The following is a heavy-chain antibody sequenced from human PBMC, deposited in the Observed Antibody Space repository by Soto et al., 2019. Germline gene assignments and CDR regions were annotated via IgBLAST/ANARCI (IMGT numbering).Heavy chain of an antibody. J-gene: IGHJ5*02. CDR1: GYTFTSYY. D-gene: IGHD6-6*01. V-gene: IGHV1-46*01. CDR2: INPNGGST. Sequence: ASVKVSCKASGYTFTSYYMHWVRQAPGQGLEWMGIINPNGGSTSYAQKFQGRVTMTRDTSTDTAYMELSSLTSEDSAVYYCAIDRRTSSLWFDPWGQGTLVTVSS. CDR3: AIDRRTSSLWFDP.